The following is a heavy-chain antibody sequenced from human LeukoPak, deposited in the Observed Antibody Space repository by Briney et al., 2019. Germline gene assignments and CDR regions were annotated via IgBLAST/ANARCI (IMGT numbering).Heavy chain of an antibody. CDR2: ISWKSNNI. D-gene: IGHD3-22*01. J-gene: IGHJ4*02. CDR1: GFTFEDHA. Sequence: PGRSLRLSCVTSGFTFEDHAMHWVRQGPGKGLEWLAGISWKSNNIIYAESVRGRVTSSRDNAKNSLFLQMNSLGVEDTALYYCARDFSNGYFRHFDFWGRGTQVTVSS. V-gene: IGHV3-9*01. CDR3: ARDFSNGYFRHFDF.